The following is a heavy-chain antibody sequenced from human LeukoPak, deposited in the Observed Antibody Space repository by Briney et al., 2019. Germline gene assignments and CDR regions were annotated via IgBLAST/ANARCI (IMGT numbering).Heavy chain of an antibody. D-gene: IGHD6-19*01. Sequence: GGSLRLSCAASGFTFSSYNMNWVRQAPGKGLEWISYISSSSSTIYYADSVKGRFTISRDNSKNTLYLQINSLRPEDTAVYYCTKDEVFSSAWYFDYWGQGTLVTVSS. V-gene: IGHV3-48*01. CDR2: ISSSSSTI. CDR3: TKDEVFSSAWYFDY. J-gene: IGHJ4*02. CDR1: GFTFSSYN.